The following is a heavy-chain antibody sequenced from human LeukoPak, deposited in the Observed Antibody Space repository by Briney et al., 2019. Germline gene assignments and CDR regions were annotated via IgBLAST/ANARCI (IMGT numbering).Heavy chain of an antibody. Sequence: SETLSLTCTVSGGSISNYYWNWIRQPPGKGLEWIGYIYYTGSTNYNPSLKSRVTMSVDTSKNQFSLNLRSVTPEDTAVYYCARNLIPEQLVLDFWGQGTLVTVSS. J-gene: IGHJ4*02. CDR2: IYYTGST. CDR3: ARNLIPEQLVLDF. V-gene: IGHV4-59*01. D-gene: IGHD6-13*01. CDR1: GGSISNYY.